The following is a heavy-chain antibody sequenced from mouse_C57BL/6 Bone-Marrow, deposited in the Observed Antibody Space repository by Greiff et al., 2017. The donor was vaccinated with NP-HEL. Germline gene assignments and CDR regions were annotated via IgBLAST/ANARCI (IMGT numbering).Heavy chain of an antibody. CDR3: ARGGVYDYDDYAMDY. D-gene: IGHD2-4*01. CDR1: GYSITSGYY. CDR2: ISYDGSN. Sequence: VQLQQSGPGLVKPSQSLSLTCSVTGYSITSGYYWNWIRQFPGNKLEWMGYISYDGSNNYNPSLKNRISITRDTSKNQFFLKLNSVTTEDTATYYCARGGVYDYDDYAMDYWGQGTSVTVSS. J-gene: IGHJ4*01. V-gene: IGHV3-6*01.